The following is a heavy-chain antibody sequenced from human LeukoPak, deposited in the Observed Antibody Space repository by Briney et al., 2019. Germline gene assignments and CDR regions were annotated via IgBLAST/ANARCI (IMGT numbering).Heavy chain of an antibody. CDR3: ARDASLIVVTAAEFDY. J-gene: IGHJ4*02. CDR1: GFPFGDYY. D-gene: IGHD2-2*01. CDR2: ISRSGDTL. Sequence: GGSLRLSCAASGFPFGDYYMTWIRQAPGKGLEWISYISRSGDTLYYADSVEGRFTISRDNAKNSLFLQMNSLRADDTAVYYCARDASLIVVTAAEFDYWGQGTLVTVSS. V-gene: IGHV3-11*01.